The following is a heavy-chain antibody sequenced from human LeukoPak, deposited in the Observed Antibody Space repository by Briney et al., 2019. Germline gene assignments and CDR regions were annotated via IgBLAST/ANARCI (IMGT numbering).Heavy chain of an antibody. J-gene: IGHJ6*03. V-gene: IGHV4-4*07. CDR3: ARESYGDYSWYYYYYMDV. CDR2: IYTSGST. CDR1: GGSFSGYY. Sequence: SETLSLTCAVYGGSFSGYYWSWIRQPAGKGLEWIGRIYTSGSTNYNPSLKSRVTMSVDTSKNQFSLKLSSVTAADTAVYYCARESYGDYSWYYYYYMDVWGKGTTVTISS. D-gene: IGHD4-17*01.